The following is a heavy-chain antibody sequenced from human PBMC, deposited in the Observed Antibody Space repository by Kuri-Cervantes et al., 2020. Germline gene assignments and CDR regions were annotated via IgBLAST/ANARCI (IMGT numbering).Heavy chain of an antibody. V-gene: IGHV2-70*12. D-gene: IGHD2-15*01. CDR2: IFSNDEK. J-gene: IGHJ4*02. CDR3: AHSPYCSGGSCYFTD. CDR1: GFSLNTSGMC. Sequence: SGPTLVKPTQTLTLTCTFSGFSLNTSGMCVSWVRQPPGKALEWLAHIFSNDEKSYSTSLKSRLTITKDTSKNQVVLTMTNMDPVDTATYYCAHSPYCSGGSCYFTDWGQGTLVTVSS.